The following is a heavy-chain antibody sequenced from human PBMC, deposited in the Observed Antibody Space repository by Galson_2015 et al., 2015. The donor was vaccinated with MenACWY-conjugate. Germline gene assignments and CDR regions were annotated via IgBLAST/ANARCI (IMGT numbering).Heavy chain of an antibody. Sequence: SLRLSCAASGFTFTSHNIHWVRQAPGKGLEWVAFIRYDGENKYYADSVKGRFTISRDNAKNTLYLQMNSLRVEDTAVYYCARGHPLTATTLFDYWGQGTLVTVSS. CDR2: IRYDGENK. CDR3: ARGHPLTATTLFDY. V-gene: IGHV3-30*02. D-gene: IGHD4-17*01. CDR1: GFTFTSHN. J-gene: IGHJ4*02.